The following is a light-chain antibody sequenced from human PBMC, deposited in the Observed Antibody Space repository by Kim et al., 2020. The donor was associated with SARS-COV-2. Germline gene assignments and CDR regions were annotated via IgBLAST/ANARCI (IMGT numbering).Light chain of an antibody. J-gene: IGLJ3*02. CDR1: NSNIGKNR. CDR3: GTWDSSLSAWV. V-gene: IGLV1-51*01. CDR2: DND. Sequence: QRVTISCSGSNSNIGKNRVSWYQHVPGTAPELLIYDNDRRPSGIPDQFSGSKSGTSATLGTTGLQTGDEADYYCGTWDSSLSAWVFGGGTKVTVL.